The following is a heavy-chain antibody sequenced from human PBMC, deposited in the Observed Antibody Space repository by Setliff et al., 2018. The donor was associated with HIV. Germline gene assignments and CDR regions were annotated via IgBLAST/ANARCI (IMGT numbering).Heavy chain of an antibody. CDR3: ARGALLAVFDFDH. CDR2: INAGNGNT. Sequence: VKVSCKASGYTFTTYSMHWVRQAPGQSLEWMGWINAGNGNTKYSQEFQGRVTITRDTSASTAYMELSSLRSDDMAVYFCARGALLAVFDFDHWGHGTLVTVSS. V-gene: IGHV1-3*03. D-gene: IGHD1-26*01. CDR1: GYTFTTYS. J-gene: IGHJ4*01.